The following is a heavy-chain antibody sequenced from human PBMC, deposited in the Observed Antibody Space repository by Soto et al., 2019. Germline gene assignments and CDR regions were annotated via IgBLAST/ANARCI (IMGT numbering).Heavy chain of an antibody. CDR2: INAGNGNT. CDR1: GYTFSSYA. V-gene: IGHV1-3*01. CDR3: AREPNYLDY. Sequence: ASVKVSCKASGYTFSSYAMHWVRQAPGQRLEWMGWINAGNGNTKYSQKFQGRVTITRDTSTSTAYMELRSLRSDDTAVYYCAREPNYLDYWGQGTLVTVSS. J-gene: IGHJ4*02.